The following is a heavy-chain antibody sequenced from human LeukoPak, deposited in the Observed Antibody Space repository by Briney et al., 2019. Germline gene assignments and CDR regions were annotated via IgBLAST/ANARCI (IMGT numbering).Heavy chain of an antibody. CDR1: GGSISSSSYY. J-gene: IGHJ3*02. CDR3: ATKPLHGYGAFDI. CDR2: IYHSGST. D-gene: IGHD1-1*01. Sequence: PSETLSLTCTVSGGSISSSSYYWGWIRQPPGKGLEWIGSIYHSGSTNYNPSLKSRVTISVDKSKNQFSLKLSSVTAADTAVYYCATKPLHGYGAFDIWGQGTMVTVSS. V-gene: IGHV4-39*07.